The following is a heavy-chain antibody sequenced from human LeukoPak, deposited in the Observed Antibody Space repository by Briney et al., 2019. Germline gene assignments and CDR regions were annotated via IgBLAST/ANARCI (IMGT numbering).Heavy chain of an antibody. J-gene: IGHJ4*01. Sequence: SETLSLTCTVSGGSISSYYWSWIRQPAGKGLEWIGRIYTSGSTNYNPSLKSRVTMSVDTSKNQFSLKLSSVTAADTAVYYCATLIIAAAGTTATYLDYWGHGTLVTVSS. V-gene: IGHV4-4*07. D-gene: IGHD6-13*01. CDR3: ATLIIAAAGTTATYLDY. CDR1: GGSISSYY. CDR2: IYTSGST.